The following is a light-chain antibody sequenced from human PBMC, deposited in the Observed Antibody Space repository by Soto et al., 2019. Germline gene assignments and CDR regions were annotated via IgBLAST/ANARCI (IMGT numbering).Light chain of an antibody. CDR3: QQLNSYPVT. CDR2: AAS. CDR1: QGISSY. V-gene: IGKV1-9*01. J-gene: IGKJ5*01. Sequence: DIQLTQSPSFLSASVGDRVTITCRASQGISSYLAWYQQKPGKAPKLLIYAASTLQSGVPSRFSGSGSGTEFTLTISSPQPEDFATYYCQQLNSYPVTFCQGTRLEIK.